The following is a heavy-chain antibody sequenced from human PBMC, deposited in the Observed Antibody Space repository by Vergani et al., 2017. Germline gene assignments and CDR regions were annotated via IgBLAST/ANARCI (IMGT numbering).Heavy chain of an antibody. CDR3: AKDLGTSSGGGWFDP. V-gene: IGHV3-9*02. D-gene: IGHD6-6*01. Sequence: EVQLEESGGGLVLPGRSLRLSCVASGFTSAGYAMHWVWQAPGNGLEWVSGISRNSNSIGYADSVRGRFTTPRDNAKNSLYLQMNSLRAEDTALYYCAKDLGTSSGGGWFDPWGQGTLVTVSS. J-gene: IGHJ5*02. CDR1: GFTSAGYA. CDR2: ISRNSNSI.